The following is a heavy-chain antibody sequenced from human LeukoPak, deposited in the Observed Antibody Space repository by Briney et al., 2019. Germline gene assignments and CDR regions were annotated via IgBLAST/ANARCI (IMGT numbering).Heavy chain of an antibody. CDR2: IKSKTDGGTT. V-gene: IGHV3-15*01. CDR1: GFTFSNAW. J-gene: IGHJ6*03. D-gene: IGHD1-1*01. Sequence: GGSLRLSCAASGFTFSNAWMSWVRQAPGKGLEWVGRIKSKTDGGTTDYAAPVKGRFTISRDDSKNTLYLQMNSLKTEDTAVYYCTTGASTGTTPVRGYYYYYYMDVWGKGTTVTVSS. CDR3: TTGASTGTTPVRGYYYYYYMDV.